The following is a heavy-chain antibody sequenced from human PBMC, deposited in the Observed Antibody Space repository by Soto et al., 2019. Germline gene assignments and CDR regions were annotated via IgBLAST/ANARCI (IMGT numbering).Heavy chain of an antibody. Sequence: GASVKVSCKASGGTFSSYAISWVRQAPGQGLEWMGGIIPILGIANYAQKFQGRVTITADKSTSTAYMELSSLRSEDTAVYYCARELHPFYYMDVWGKGTTVTVSS. CDR3: ARELHPFYYMDV. D-gene: IGHD5-18*01. V-gene: IGHV1-69*10. CDR2: IIPILGIA. CDR1: GGTFSSYA. J-gene: IGHJ6*03.